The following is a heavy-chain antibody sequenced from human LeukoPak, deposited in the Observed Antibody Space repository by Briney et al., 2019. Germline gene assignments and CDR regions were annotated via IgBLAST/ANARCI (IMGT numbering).Heavy chain of an antibody. J-gene: IGHJ5*02. V-gene: IGHV1-18*01. CDR3: ARASYCSGGSCYLSSFDP. CDR2: ISAYNGNT. Sequence: ASVKVSCKASGYTFTSYGISWVRQAPGQGLEWMGWISAYNGNTNYAQKLQGRVTMTTDTSTSTAYMELRSLRSDDTAVYYCARASYCSGGSCYLSSFDPWGQGTLVTVSS. D-gene: IGHD2-15*01. CDR1: GYTFTSYG.